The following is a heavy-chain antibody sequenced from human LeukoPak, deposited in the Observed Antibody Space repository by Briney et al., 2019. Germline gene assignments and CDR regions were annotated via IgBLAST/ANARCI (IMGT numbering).Heavy chain of an antibody. Sequence: GQXLXWXGRIIPIFGTANYAQKFQGRVTITTDESTSTAYMELSSLRSEDTAVYYCAKSRDGYNLGWFDPWGQGTLVTVSS. J-gene: IGHJ5*02. D-gene: IGHD5-24*01. CDR2: IIPIFGTA. V-gene: IGHV1-69*05. CDR3: AKSRDGYNLGWFDP.